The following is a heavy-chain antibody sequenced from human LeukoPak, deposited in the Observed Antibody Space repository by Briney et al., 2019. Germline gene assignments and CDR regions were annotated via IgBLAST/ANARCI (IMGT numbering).Heavy chain of an antibody. Sequence: GGSLRLSCAASRFTFSTSEMNWVRQAPGKGLEWVSYISSSGGTIHYADSVKGRFTISRDNAKNSLYLQMNSLRAEDTAVYYCARKGDYDSSGYMDVWGKGTTVTVSS. D-gene: IGHD3-22*01. V-gene: IGHV3-48*03. CDR1: RFTFSTSE. CDR3: ARKGDYDSSGYMDV. J-gene: IGHJ6*03. CDR2: ISSSGGTI.